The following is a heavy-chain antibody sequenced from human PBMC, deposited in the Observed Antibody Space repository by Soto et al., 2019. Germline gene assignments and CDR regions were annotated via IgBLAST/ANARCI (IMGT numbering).Heavy chain of an antibody. CDR3: ARDLSEHSSSAGEYYYGMDV. CDR2: VYYTGST. V-gene: IGHV4-59*12. CDR1: GGSIRGSY. Sequence: SETLSLTCSVSGGSIRGSYWSWIRQSPGQGMEWLGYVYYTGSTNYSPSLRSRVSISVDTSKNEFSLKLSSVTAADTAVYYCARDLSEHSSSAGEYYYGMDVWGQGTTVTVSS. J-gene: IGHJ6*02. D-gene: IGHD6-6*01.